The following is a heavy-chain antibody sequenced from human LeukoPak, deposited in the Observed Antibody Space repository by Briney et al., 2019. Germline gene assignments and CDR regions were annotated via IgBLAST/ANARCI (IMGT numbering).Heavy chain of an antibody. Sequence: GGSLRLSCAASGFTFSSYWMSWVRQAPGKGLQWVANIKQDGSEKYYVDSVKGRFTISRDNAKNSLYPQMNSLRAEDTAVYYCARSYRHYYGSGSYPYWGQGTLVTVSS. CDR2: IKQDGSEK. D-gene: IGHD3-10*01. CDR3: ARSYRHYYGSGSYPY. J-gene: IGHJ4*02. V-gene: IGHV3-7*01. CDR1: GFTFSSYW.